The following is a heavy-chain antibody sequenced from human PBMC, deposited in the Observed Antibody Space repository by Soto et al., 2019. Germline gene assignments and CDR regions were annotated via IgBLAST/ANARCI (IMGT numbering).Heavy chain of an antibody. D-gene: IGHD6-6*01. CDR3: ARARIDSSSSSTGRYFDY. V-gene: IGHV1-69*13. J-gene: IGHJ4*02. Sequence: SVKVSCKASGGTFSSYAISWVRQAPGQGLEWMGGIIPIFGTANYAQKFQGRVTITADESTSTAYMELSSLRSEDTAVYYCARARIDSSSSSTGRYFDYWGQGTLVTVSS. CDR2: IIPIFGTA. CDR1: GGTFSSYA.